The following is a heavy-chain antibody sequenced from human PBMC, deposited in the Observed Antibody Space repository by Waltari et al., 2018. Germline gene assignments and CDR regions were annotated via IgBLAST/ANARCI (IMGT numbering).Heavy chain of an antibody. D-gene: IGHD3-10*01. V-gene: IGHV3-21*01. Sequence: EVQLVESGGGLVKPGGSLRLSCAASGFTCSSYSMNCVRQAPGKGLEWVSSISSSSSYIYYADSVKGRFTISRDNAKNSLYLQMNSLRAEDTAVYYCARDPHYYGSGSFDYWGQGTLVTVSS. CDR1: GFTCSSYS. CDR2: ISSSSSYI. CDR3: ARDPHYYGSGSFDY. J-gene: IGHJ4*02.